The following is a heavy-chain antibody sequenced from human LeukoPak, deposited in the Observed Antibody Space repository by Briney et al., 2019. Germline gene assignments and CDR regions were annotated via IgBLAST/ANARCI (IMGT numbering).Heavy chain of an antibody. D-gene: IGHD3-16*01. CDR3: ATVRGSSSSTWNADS. CDR1: GFPFSSYG. J-gene: IGHJ4*02. CDR2: IWYDGSNK. V-gene: IGHV3-33*01. Sequence: GRSLRLSCAASGFPFSSYGMHWVRQAPGKGLEWVAIIWYDGSNKYYVDSVKGRFTISKGNSKNTLYLQMNSLRAEDTAIYYCATVRGSSSSTWNADSWGQGTLVTVSS.